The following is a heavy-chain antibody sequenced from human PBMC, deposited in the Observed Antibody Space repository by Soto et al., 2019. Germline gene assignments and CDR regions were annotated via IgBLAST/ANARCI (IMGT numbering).Heavy chain of an antibody. V-gene: IGHV3-21*04. J-gene: IGHJ4*02. Sequence: GGSLTLSRAASGFTFSSSSMNWVRQAPGKGLEWVANINRSRSHKYYADSVKGRFSISRDNAKNSLYLQINSLRAEDTAVYYCARQHSGSYYFDYWGQGTPVTVSS. CDR3: ARQHSGSYYFDY. CDR1: GFTFSSSS. D-gene: IGHD1-26*01. CDR2: INRSRSHK.